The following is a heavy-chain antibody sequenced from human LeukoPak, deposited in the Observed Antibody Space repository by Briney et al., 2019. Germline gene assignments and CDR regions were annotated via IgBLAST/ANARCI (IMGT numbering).Heavy chain of an antibody. D-gene: IGHD3-3*01. CDR2: MNPNSGNT. V-gene: IGHV1-8*03. CDR3: ARAFDYDFWSGYYFNYYYYMDV. J-gene: IGHJ6*03. CDR1: GYTFTSYD. Sequence: ASVKVSCKASGYTFTSYDINWVRQATGQGLEWMGWMNPNSGNTGYAQKFQGRVTITRNTSISTAYMELSSLRSEDTAEYYCARAFDYDFWSGYYFNYYYYMDVWGKGTTVTVSS.